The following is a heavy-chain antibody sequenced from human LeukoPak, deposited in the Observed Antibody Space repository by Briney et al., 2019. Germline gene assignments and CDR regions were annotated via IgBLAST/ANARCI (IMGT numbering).Heavy chain of an antibody. D-gene: IGHD5-18*01. V-gene: IGHV3-66*01. Sequence: GGSLRLSCAASVFTVSSNYMSWVRQAPGKGLEWVSVIYSADRTYYAASVKGRFTISRDNSTNTLFLHMNSLRAEDTAVYYYERDLVTYTATPYWGQGTLVTVSS. CDR3: ERDLVTYTATPY. CDR1: VFTVSSNY. J-gene: IGHJ4*02. CDR2: IYSADRT.